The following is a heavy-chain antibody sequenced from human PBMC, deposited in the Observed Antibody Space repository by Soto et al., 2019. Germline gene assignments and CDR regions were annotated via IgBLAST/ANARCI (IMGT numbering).Heavy chain of an antibody. CDR2: IWYDGSNK. CDR3: ARAHYGDYEGYFDY. V-gene: IGHV3-33*01. Sequence: QVQLVESGGGVVQPGRSLRLSCAASGFTFSSYGMHWVRQAAGKGLEWVAVIWYDGSNKYYADSVKGRFTISRDNSKNTLYLQMNSLRAEDTAVYYCARAHYGDYEGYFDYWGQGTLVTVSS. D-gene: IGHD4-17*01. CDR1: GFTFSSYG. J-gene: IGHJ4*02.